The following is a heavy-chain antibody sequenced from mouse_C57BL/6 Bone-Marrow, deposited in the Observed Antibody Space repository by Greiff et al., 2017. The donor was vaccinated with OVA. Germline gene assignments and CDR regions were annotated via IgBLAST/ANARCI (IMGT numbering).Heavy chain of an antibody. CDR3: ARSYDYDDYAMDY. J-gene: IGHJ4*01. CDR2: IDPANGTT. CDR1: GFNIKNTY. Sequence: VQLQQSVAELVRPGASVKLSCTASGFNIKNTYMHWVKQRPEPGLEWIGRIDPANGTTKYAPKFQGKATITADTSSNTAYLQLSSLTSEDTAIYYGARSYDYDDYAMDYWGQGTSVTVSS. D-gene: IGHD2-4*01. V-gene: IGHV14-3*01.